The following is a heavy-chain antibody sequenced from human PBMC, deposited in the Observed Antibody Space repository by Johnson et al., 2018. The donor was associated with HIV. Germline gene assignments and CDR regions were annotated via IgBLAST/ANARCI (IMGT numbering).Heavy chain of an antibody. CDR3: ARGRDYYDSSGGQDAFDI. V-gene: IGHV3-30*04. CDR1: GFTFSSYA. D-gene: IGHD3-22*01. J-gene: IGHJ3*02. Sequence: QVQLVESGGGVVQPGRSLRLSCAASGFTFSSYAMHWVRKAPGKGLEWVAVISYDGRNKYYADSVKGRFTISRDNSKNTLYLQMNSLRGEDTAVYYCARGRDYYDSSGGQDAFDIWGQGTMVTVSS. CDR2: ISYDGRNK.